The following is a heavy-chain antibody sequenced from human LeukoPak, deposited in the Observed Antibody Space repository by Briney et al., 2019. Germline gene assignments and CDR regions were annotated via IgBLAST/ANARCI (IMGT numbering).Heavy chain of an antibody. J-gene: IGHJ4*02. CDR2: ISYDGSNK. CDR3: ALRRASSSWYVY. D-gene: IGHD6-13*01. Sequence: GGSLRLSCAASGFTFSSYGMHWVRQAPGKGLEWVAVISYDGSNKYYADSVKGRFTISRDNSKNTLYLQVNSLRAEDTAVYYCALRRASSSWYVYWGQGTLVTVSS. V-gene: IGHV3-30*03. CDR1: GFTFSSYG.